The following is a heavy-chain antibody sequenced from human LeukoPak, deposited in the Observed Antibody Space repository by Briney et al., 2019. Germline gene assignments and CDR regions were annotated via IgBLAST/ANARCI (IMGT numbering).Heavy chain of an antibody. Sequence: ASVKVSCKASGYTFTSYGISWVRQAPGQGLEWMGWISAYNGNTNYAQKLQGRVTKTTDTSTSTAYMELRSLRSDDTAVYYCARIPDVVVPAAAFDPWGQGTLVTVSS. J-gene: IGHJ5*02. CDR3: ARIPDVVVPAAAFDP. CDR1: GYTFTSYG. CDR2: ISAYNGNT. V-gene: IGHV1-18*01. D-gene: IGHD2-2*01.